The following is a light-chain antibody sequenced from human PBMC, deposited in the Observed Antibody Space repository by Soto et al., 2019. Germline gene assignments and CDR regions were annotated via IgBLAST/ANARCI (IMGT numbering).Light chain of an antibody. V-gene: IGLV2-14*01. J-gene: IGLJ1*01. Sequence: QSALTQPASVSGSPGQSVTISCTGTSSDVGGYNYVSWYQQLPGEAPKLIIYGVTDRPSGVSNRFSGSKSGNTASLTVSGLQAEDEGDYYCSSYTATRTYGFGTGTKLTVL. CDR1: SSDVGGYNY. CDR3: SSYTATRTYG. CDR2: GVT.